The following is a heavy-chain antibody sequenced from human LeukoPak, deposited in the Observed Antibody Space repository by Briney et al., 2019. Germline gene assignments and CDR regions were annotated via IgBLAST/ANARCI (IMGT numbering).Heavy chain of an antibody. CDR1: GFTFSSYA. CDR2: ISYDGKYT. V-gene: IGHV3-30*04. D-gene: IGHD3-16*01. J-gene: IGHJ2*01. Sequence: PGGSLRLPCAASGFTFSSYAMHWVRQAPGKGLDYVAVISYDGKYTYHADSVKGRFTNSRDNSKNTLYLQMNSLRTEDTAVYYCAREITLQSASYYRYFDLWGRGTLVTVSS. CDR3: AREITLQSASYYRYFDL.